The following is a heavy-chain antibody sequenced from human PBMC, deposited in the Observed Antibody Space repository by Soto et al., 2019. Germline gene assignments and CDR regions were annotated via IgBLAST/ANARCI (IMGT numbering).Heavy chain of an antibody. Sequence: ASVKVSCKASGYTFTSYGISWVRQAPGQGLEWMGLISAYNGNTNYAQKLQGRVTMTTNTSTRTAYMELRSLRSDDTAVYYCARGRIAVAHDAFDIWGQGTMVTVSS. CDR3: ARGRIAVAHDAFDI. V-gene: IGHV1-18*01. D-gene: IGHD6-19*01. J-gene: IGHJ3*02. CDR2: ISAYNGNT. CDR1: GYTFTSYG.